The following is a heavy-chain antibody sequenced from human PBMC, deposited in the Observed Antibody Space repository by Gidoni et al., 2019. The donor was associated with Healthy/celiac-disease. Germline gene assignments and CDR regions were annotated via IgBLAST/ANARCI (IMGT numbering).Heavy chain of an antibody. CDR1: GFTFSSYA. CDR2: ISGSGGST. Sequence: EVQLLESGGGLVQPGGSLRLSCAASGFTFSSYAMSWVRQAPGKGLAWVSAISGSGGSTYYADSVKGRFTISRDNSKNTLYLQMNSLRAEDTAVYYCAKDAASGIYYDFWSGSNWFDPWGQGTLVTVSS. CDR3: AKDAASGIYYDFWSGSNWFDP. D-gene: IGHD3-3*01. J-gene: IGHJ5*02. V-gene: IGHV3-23*01.